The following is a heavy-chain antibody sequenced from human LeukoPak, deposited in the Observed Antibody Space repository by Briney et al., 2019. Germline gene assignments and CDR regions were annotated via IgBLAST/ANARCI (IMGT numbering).Heavy chain of an antibody. V-gene: IGHV1-18*01. CDR1: GYTFTSYG. CDR2: ISAYNGNT. J-gene: IGHJ4*02. Sequence: GASVKVSCKASGYTFTSYGISWVRQAPGQGLEWMGWISAYNGNTNYAQKLQGRVTMTTNTSTSTAYMELRSLRSDDTAVYYCAREPRITIFGVVPFDYWGQGTLVTVSS. D-gene: IGHD3-3*01. CDR3: AREPRITIFGVVPFDY.